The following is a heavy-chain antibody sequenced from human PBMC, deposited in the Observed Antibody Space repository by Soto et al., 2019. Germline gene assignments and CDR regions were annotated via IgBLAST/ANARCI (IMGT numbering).Heavy chain of an antibody. CDR3: AKERVVRGVTDY. D-gene: IGHD3-10*01. J-gene: IGHJ4*02. CDR1: GFTFSGDG. V-gene: IGHV3-30*18. Sequence: QVPLVESGGGVVQPGRSLRLACAASGFTFSGDGMHWVRQAPGKGLEWVAVISYDGSSKFYAESVRGRFTISRDNSKNMLYLEMNSLRAEDTALYYCAKERVVRGVTDYWGQGTLVTVSS. CDR2: ISYDGSSK.